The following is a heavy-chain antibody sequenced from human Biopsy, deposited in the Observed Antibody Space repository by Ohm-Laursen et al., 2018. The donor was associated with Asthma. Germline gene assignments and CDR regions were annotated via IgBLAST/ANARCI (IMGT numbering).Heavy chain of an antibody. CDR1: GFTFGAYC. Sequence: SLRLSCAASGFTFGAYCMSWVRQVPGQELEWVANIKHDGSEKNHVDSLKGRFTISRDNAKNLLFLQMNSLRAEDTAVYYCARTFHFWSPYHAEHYQLWGQGTLVTVSS. J-gene: IGHJ1*01. CDR3: ARTFHFWSPYHAEHYQL. V-gene: IGHV3-7*01. CDR2: IKHDGSEK. D-gene: IGHD3-3*01.